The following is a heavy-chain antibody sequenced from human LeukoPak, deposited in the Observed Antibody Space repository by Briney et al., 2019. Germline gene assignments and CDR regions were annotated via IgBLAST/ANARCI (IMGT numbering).Heavy chain of an antibody. CDR3: ARIMVRGVVMMGWFDP. CDR1: GFTFSSYA. CDR2: ISYDGSNK. Sequence: GGSLRLSCAASGFTFSSYAMHWVRQAPGKGLEWVAVISYDGSNKYYADSVKGRFTISRDNSKNTLYLQMNSLRAEDTAVYYCARIMVRGVVMMGWFDPWGQGTLVTVSS. D-gene: IGHD3-10*01. V-gene: IGHV3-30-3*01. J-gene: IGHJ5*02.